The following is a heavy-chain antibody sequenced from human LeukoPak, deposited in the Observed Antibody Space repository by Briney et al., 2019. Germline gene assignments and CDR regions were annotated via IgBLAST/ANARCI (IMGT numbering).Heavy chain of an antibody. Sequence: ASVKVSCKASGYTFTSYGISWVRQAPGQGLEWMGWISAYNGNTNYAQKLQGRVTMTTDTSTSTAYMELRGLRSDDTAVYYCARDEVAVAGSDYYGMDVWGQGTTVTVSS. J-gene: IGHJ6*02. CDR3: ARDEVAVAGSDYYGMDV. V-gene: IGHV1-18*01. CDR2: ISAYNGNT. D-gene: IGHD6-19*01. CDR1: GYTFTSYG.